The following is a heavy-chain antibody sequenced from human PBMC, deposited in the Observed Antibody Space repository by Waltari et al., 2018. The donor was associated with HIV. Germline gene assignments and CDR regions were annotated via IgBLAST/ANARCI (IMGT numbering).Heavy chain of an antibody. CDR3: ARVNVNYYRSGPAYWCDP. V-gene: IGHV4-38-2*02. J-gene: IGHJ5*02. CDR1: GYSISSGYY. Sequence: QVQLQESGPGLVKPSETLSLTCTVSGYSISSGYYYWIRQPPGKGLEWIVCIYHSGSTYDTPSLKGRVTISVDTSKSQFSLKLSSVTAADTAVYYCARVNVNYYRSGPAYWCDPWGQGSLVTVSS. D-gene: IGHD3-10*01. CDR2: IYHSGST.